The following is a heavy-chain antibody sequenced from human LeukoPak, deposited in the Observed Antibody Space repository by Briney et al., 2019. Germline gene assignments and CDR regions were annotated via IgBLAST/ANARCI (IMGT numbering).Heavy chain of an antibody. CDR3: ASRGSAGGYNRRGDY. CDR1: GFTFSNFA. V-gene: IGHV3-30*04. J-gene: IGHJ4*02. D-gene: IGHD5-24*01. CDR2: ISYDGSRK. Sequence: GGSLRLSCAASGFTFSNFAMHWGRQAPGKGLEWVAVISYDGSRKDYADSAKGRFTISRDNSKNALYLEMNSLTTEDTAVYYCASRGSAGGYNRRGDYWGQGTLVTVSS.